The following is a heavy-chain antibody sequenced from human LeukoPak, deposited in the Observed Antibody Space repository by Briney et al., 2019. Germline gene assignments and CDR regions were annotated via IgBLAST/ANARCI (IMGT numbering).Heavy chain of an antibody. J-gene: IGHJ4*02. Sequence: PGGSLRLSCAASGFTFSNYYMSWIRRAPGKGLEWVSYISISGSTIYYADSVKGRFTISRDNAKNSLYLQMNSLRAEDTAVYYCASIGDGYPISRSGGYWGQGTLVTVSS. V-gene: IGHV3-11*01. D-gene: IGHD5-24*01. CDR1: GFTFSNYY. CDR2: ISISGSTI. CDR3: ASIGDGYPISRSGGY.